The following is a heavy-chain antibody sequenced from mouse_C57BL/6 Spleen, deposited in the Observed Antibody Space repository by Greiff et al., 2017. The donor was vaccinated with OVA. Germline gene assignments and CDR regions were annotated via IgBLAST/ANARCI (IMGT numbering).Heavy chain of an antibody. J-gene: IGHJ2*01. CDR1: GYTFTSYW. CDR2: IDPSDSYT. V-gene: IGHV1-69*01. Sequence: VKLQQPGAELVMPGASVKLSCKASGYTFTSYWMHWVKQRPGQGLEWIGEIDPSDSYTNYNQKFKGKSTLTVDKSSSTAYMQLSSLTSEDSAVYYCARWLLTFDYWGQGTTLTVSS. D-gene: IGHD2-3*01. CDR3: ARWLLTFDY.